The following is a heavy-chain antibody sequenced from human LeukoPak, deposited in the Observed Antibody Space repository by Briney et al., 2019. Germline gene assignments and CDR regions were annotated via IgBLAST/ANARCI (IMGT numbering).Heavy chain of an antibody. CDR2: IYSSGTT. CDR1: DGSISGYY. V-gene: IGHV4-59*08. Sequence: SETLSLTCTVSDGSISGYYWSWIRQSPGKGLEWIGYIYSSGTTNYNPPLKSRVTMSVDSSNNQFSLRLSSVTASDTAFYYCARHYGSGTYPLDYWGRGILVTVSS. J-gene: IGHJ4*02. CDR3: ARHYGSGTYPLDY. D-gene: IGHD3-10*01.